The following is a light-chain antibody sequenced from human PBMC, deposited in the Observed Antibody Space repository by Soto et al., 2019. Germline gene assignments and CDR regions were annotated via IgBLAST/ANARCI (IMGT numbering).Light chain of an antibody. CDR1: QSVSSY. CDR2: GVS. V-gene: IGKV3-15*01. Sequence: ENVLTQSPGTLSLSPGERATLSCRASQSVSSYLAWYQQKPGQAPRLLIYGVSTRAAGIPTRFSGSGSGTEFTLTISSLQSEDFAVYYCQQYNNWPRPITFGQGTRLEI. CDR3: QQYNNWPRPIT. J-gene: IGKJ5*01.